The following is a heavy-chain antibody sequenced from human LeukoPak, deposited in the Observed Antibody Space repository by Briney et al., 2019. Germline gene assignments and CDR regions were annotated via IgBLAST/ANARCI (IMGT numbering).Heavy chain of an antibody. CDR3: SISNMDIVATMGYDYGDMRSAQGIFDY. D-gene: IGHD5-12*01. V-gene: IGHV1-18*01. CDR2: ISAYNGNT. J-gene: IGHJ4*02. Sequence: GASVKVSCKASGYTFTSYGISWVRQAPGQGLEWMGWISAYNGNTSYAQKLQGRVTMTTDTSTSTAYMELRSLRSDDTAVYYCSISNMDIVATMGYDYGDMRSAQGIFDYWGQGTLVSVSS. CDR1: GYTFTSYG.